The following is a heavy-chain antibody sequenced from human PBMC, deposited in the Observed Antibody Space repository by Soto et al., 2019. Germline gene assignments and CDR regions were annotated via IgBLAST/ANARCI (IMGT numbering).Heavy chain of an antibody. CDR2: IIPILGIA. CDR3: AVSYLYSSSALDY. J-gene: IGHJ4*02. CDR1: GGTFSSYT. Sequence: ASVKVSCKASGGTFSSYTISWVRQAPGQGLEWMGRIIPILGIANYAQKFQGRVTITADKSTSTAYMELSSLRSEDTAVYYCAVSYLYSSSALDYWGQGTLVTVSS. D-gene: IGHD6-6*01. V-gene: IGHV1-69*02.